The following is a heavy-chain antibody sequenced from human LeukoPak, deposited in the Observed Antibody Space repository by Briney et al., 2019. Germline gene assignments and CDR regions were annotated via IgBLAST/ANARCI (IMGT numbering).Heavy chain of an antibody. CDR3: ARSQYCTNGVCGYYYYYGMDV. D-gene: IGHD2-8*01. Sequence: EASVKVSCKASGYTFTSYDINWVRQATGQGLEWMGWMNPNSGNTGYAQKFQGRVTMTRNTSISTAYMELSSLRSEDTAVYYCARSQYCTNGVCGYYYYYGMDVWGQGTTVTVSS. J-gene: IGHJ6*02. V-gene: IGHV1-8*01. CDR2: MNPNSGNT. CDR1: GYTFTSYD.